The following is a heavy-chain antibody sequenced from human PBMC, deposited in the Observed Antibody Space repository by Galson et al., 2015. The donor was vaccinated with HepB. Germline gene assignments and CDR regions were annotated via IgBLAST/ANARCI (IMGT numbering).Heavy chain of an antibody. CDR2: INQGGSSK. J-gene: IGHJ6*02. D-gene: IGHD3-10*01. V-gene: IGHV3-7*03. CDR1: GFTFSSYW. Sequence: SLRLSCAASGFTFSSYWMNWVRQAPGKGLEWVAHINQGGSSKYYVDSVKGRFTISRDNAKDSVYLQLDSLRAEDTAVYYCARRISLVRGIITKPDYYYGMDVWGQGTTVTVAS. CDR3: ARRISLVRGIITKPDYYYGMDV.